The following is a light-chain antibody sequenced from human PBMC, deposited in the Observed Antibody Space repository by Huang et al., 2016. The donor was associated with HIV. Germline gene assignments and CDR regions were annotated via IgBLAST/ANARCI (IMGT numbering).Light chain of an antibody. J-gene: IGKJ1*01. CDR1: QSISNY. Sequence: DIQMTQSPSSLSASVGDRVTITCRASQSISNYLNWYQQKPGRAPKLLIYATFNLQSGVPSRFSGSGAGTDFTLTMSSLQPEDFATYYCQQSYSTLQTFGQGTKVEI. V-gene: IGKV1-39*01. CDR2: ATF. CDR3: QQSYSTLQT.